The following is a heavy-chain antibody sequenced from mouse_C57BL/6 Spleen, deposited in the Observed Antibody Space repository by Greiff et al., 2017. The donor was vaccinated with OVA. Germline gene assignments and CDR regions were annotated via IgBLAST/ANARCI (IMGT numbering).Heavy chain of an antibody. CDR3: ARHNTTVVATDYFDY. Sequence: EVKLVESGGDLVKPGGSLKLSCAASGFTFSSYGMSWVRQTPDKRLEWVATISSGGSYTYYPDSVKGRFTISRDNAKNTLYLQMSSLKSEDTAMYYCARHNTTVVATDYFDYWGQGTTLTVSS. J-gene: IGHJ2*01. CDR1: GFTFSSYG. V-gene: IGHV5-6*01. D-gene: IGHD1-1*01. CDR2: ISSGGSYT.